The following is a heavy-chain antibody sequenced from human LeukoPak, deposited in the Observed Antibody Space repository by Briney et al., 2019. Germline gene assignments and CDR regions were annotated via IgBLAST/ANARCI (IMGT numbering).Heavy chain of an antibody. Sequence: GGSLRLSCAASGFTFSDYYMSWIRQAPGKGLEWVSCISSSGSTIYYADSVKGRFTISRDNAKNSLYLQMNSLRAEDTAVYYCASAQTYDYYDSSGYAFDIWGQGTMVTVSS. D-gene: IGHD3-22*01. J-gene: IGHJ3*02. CDR1: GFTFSDYY. CDR2: ISSSGSTI. CDR3: ASAQTYDYYDSSGYAFDI. V-gene: IGHV3-11*04.